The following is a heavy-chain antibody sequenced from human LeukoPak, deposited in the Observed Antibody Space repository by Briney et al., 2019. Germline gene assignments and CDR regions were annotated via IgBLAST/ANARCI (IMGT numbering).Heavy chain of an antibody. D-gene: IGHD2-2*01. V-gene: IGHV3-49*04. CDR1: GFTFDDYA. CDR3: TRRYCSSINCPRHFDF. Sequence: GSLRLSCTTSGFTFDDYAMSWVRPAPGKGLGWVGFIRSKADGGTAKYAVSVKSRFTISGDDSKNIAYLQMNSLNTEDTAVYYCTRRYCSSINCPRHFDFWGQGTLVTVSS. J-gene: IGHJ4*02. CDR2: IRSKADGGTA.